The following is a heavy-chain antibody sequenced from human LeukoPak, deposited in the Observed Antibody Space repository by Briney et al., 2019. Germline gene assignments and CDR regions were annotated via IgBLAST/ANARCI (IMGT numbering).Heavy chain of an antibody. CDR2: ISAYNGNT. J-gene: IGHJ5*02. CDR3: AREGWGIAAANSWFDP. V-gene: IGHV1-18*04. D-gene: IGHD6-13*01. Sequence: ASVKVSCKASGYTFTSYGISWVRQAPGQGLEWIGWISAYNGNTNYAQKLQGRVTMTTDTSTSTAYMELRSLGSDDTAVYYCAREGWGIAAANSWFDPWGQGTLVTVSS. CDR1: GYTFTSYG.